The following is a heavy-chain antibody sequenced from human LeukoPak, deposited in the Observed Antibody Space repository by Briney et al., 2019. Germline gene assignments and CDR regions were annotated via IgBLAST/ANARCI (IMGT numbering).Heavy chain of an antibody. CDR1: GGSISSSSYY. D-gene: IGHD2-2*01. CDR2: IYYSGST. V-gene: IGHV4-39*07. J-gene: IGHJ5*02. CDR3: ARAPRGYCSSTSCLNWFDP. Sequence: SETLSLTCTVSGGSISSSSYYWGWIRQPPGKGLEWIGRIYYSGSTYYNPSLKRRVTISVDTSKNQFSLKLSSVTAADTAVYYCARAPRGYCSSTSCLNWFDPWGQGTLVTVSS.